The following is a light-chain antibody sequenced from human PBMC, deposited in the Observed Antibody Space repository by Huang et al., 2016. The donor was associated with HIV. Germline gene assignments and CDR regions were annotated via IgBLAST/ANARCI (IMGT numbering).Light chain of an antibody. V-gene: IGKV3-11*01. CDR2: DAS. J-gene: IGKJ3*01. Sequence: EIVLTQSPATLSLFPGERATLSCRASQRVSSYLAWYQQNPGQAPRLLIYDASNRATGIPARFSGSGSGTDFTLTISSLEPEDFAVYYCQQRSNWPGITFGPGTKVDIK. CDR1: QRVSSY. CDR3: QQRSNWPGIT.